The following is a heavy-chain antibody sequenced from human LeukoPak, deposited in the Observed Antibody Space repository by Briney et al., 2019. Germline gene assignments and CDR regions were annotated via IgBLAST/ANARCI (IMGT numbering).Heavy chain of an antibody. V-gene: IGHV3-9*01. Sequence: GRSLRLSCAASGFTFDDYAMHWVRQAPGKGLEWVSGISWNSGSIGYADSVKGRFTISRDNAKNSLYLQMNSLRAEDTALYYCAKDRYYYDSSGYNYWGQGTLVTVSS. D-gene: IGHD3-22*01. J-gene: IGHJ4*02. CDR3: AKDRYYYDSSGYNY. CDR1: GFTFDDYA. CDR2: ISWNSGSI.